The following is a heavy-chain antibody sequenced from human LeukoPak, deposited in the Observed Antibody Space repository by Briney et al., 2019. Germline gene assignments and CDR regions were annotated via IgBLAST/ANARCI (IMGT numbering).Heavy chain of an antibody. CDR1: GASLSTNTHY. Sequence: SETLSLTCIVSGASLSTNTHYWGWVRQPPGTGLEWIASIHHTGTPYYNPSLKSRVTISVDTSKNQFSLQFSSVIAADTAVYYCMRHASGEPPRYWGQGTLVTASS. V-gene: IGHV4-39*01. CDR2: IHHTGTP. D-gene: IGHD7-27*01. J-gene: IGHJ4*02. CDR3: MRHASGEPPRY.